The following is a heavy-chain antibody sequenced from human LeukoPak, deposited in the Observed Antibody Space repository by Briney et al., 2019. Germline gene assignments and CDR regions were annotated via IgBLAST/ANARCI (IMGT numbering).Heavy chain of an antibody. CDR3: ARRLSYGSGSPYLDY. CDR2: IYYSGST. J-gene: IGHJ4*02. D-gene: IGHD3-10*01. Sequence: PSQTLSLTCTVSGGSISSYYWSWIRQPPGKGLEWIGYIYYSGSTNYNPSLKSRVTISVDTSKNQFSLKLSSVTAADTAVYYCARRLSYGSGSPYLDYWGQGTLVTVSS. CDR1: GGSISSYY. V-gene: IGHV4-59*01.